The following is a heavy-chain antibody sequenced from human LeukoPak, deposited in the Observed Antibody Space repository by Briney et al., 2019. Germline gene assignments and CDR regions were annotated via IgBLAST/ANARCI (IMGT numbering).Heavy chain of an antibody. CDR2: ISAYNGNT. D-gene: IGHD3-10*01. Sequence: ASVKVSCKASGYTFTSYGISWVRQAPGQGLEWMGWISAYNGNTNYAQKLQGRVTMTTDTSTSTAYMELRSLRSDDTAVYYCAKKIDYYGSGSYGYWGQGTLVTVSS. V-gene: IGHV1-18*01. J-gene: IGHJ4*02. CDR1: GYTFTSYG. CDR3: AKKIDYYGSGSYGY.